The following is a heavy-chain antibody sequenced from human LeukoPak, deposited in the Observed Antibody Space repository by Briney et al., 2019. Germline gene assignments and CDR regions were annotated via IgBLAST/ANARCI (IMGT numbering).Heavy chain of an antibody. V-gene: IGHV4-34*01. Sequence: GSLRLSCAASGFTFSSYGMHWVRQAPGKGLEWIGEIYHSGSTNYNPSLKSRVTISVDTSKNQFSLKLSPVTAADTAVYYCARQRYYDFWSGYYTLFDYWGQGTLVTVSS. CDR1: GFTFSSYG. D-gene: IGHD3-3*01. CDR3: ARQRYYDFWSGYYTLFDY. J-gene: IGHJ4*02. CDR2: IYHSGST.